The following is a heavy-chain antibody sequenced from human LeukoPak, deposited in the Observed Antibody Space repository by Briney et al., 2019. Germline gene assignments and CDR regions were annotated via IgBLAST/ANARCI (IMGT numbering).Heavy chain of an antibody. V-gene: IGHV1-24*01. Sequence: GASVKVSCKVSGYTLTELSMHWVRQAPGKGLEWMGGFDPEDGETIYAQKFQGRVTMTEDTSTDTAYMELSSLRSEDTAVYYCATTPLGYCSGGSCYPGAFDIWGQGTMVTVSS. D-gene: IGHD2-15*01. CDR2: FDPEDGET. CDR3: ATTPLGYCSGGSCYPGAFDI. J-gene: IGHJ3*02. CDR1: GYTLTELS.